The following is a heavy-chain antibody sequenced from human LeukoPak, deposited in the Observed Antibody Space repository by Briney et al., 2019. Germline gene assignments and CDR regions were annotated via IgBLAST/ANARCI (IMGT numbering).Heavy chain of an antibody. CDR2: ISGSGGST. J-gene: IGHJ1*01. V-gene: IGHV3-23*01. CDR1: GFTFSSYA. D-gene: IGHD3/OR15-3a*01. CDR3: ARGRGLVTPAEYFQH. Sequence: GGSLRLSCAASGFTFSSYAMSWVRQAPGKGLEWVSAISGSGGSTYYADSVKGRFTISRDNSKNTLYLQMSSLRAEDTAVYYCARGRGLVTPAEYFQHWGQGTLVTVSS.